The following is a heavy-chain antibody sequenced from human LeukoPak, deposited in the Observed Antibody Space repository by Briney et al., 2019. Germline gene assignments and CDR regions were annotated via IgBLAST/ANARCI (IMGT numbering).Heavy chain of an antibody. D-gene: IGHD3-22*01. CDR3: ARVVEGSDSSAHYLPY. CDR1: GGSFSGYY. J-gene: IGHJ4*02. V-gene: IGHV4-34*01. CDR2: INHSGST. Sequence: SETLSLTCAVSGGSFSGYYWNWIRQPPGKGLEWVGEINHSGSTNYSPSLKSRVTMSVDTSKNQFSLKLSSVTAADTAVYYCARVVEGSDSSAHYLPYWSQGTLVTVSS.